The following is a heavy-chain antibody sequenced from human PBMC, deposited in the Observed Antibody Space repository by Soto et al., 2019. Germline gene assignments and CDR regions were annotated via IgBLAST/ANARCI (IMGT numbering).Heavy chain of an antibody. CDR1: GYTFTSYD. CDR3: ARDGGSTGRSNCFDP. Sequence: GASVKVSCKASGYTFTSYDMHWVRQAPGQGLEWMGIINPSAGGTTYAQKFQGRVTMTRDTSTSTVYMDLSSLRSEDTAVYYCARDGGSTGRSNCFDPWGQGTLVTVSS. D-gene: IGHD2-8*02. V-gene: IGHV1-46*01. CDR2: INPSAGGT. J-gene: IGHJ5*02.